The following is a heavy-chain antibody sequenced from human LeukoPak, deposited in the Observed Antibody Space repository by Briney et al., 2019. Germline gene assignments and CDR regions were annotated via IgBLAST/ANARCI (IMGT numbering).Heavy chain of an antibody. CDR2: ISGSGGST. CDR3: ASPVVPATGYYYYGMDV. Sequence: GSLRLSCAASGFTFSSYAMSWVRQAPGKGLEWVSAISGSGGSTYYADSVKGRFTISRDNSKNTLYLQMSSLRAEDTAVYYCASPVVPATGYYYYGMDVWGQGTTVTVSS. J-gene: IGHJ6*02. V-gene: IGHV3-23*01. D-gene: IGHD2-2*01. CDR1: GFTFSSYA.